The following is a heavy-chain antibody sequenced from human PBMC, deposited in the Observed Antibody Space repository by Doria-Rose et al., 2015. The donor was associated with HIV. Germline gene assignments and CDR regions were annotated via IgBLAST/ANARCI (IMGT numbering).Heavy chain of an antibody. CDR2: INPSNGGT. CDR3: TNCRYDVAY. Sequence: VQLYPSGADLVRPGASVKLSCKASGSTFTNYWMHWVKLRPGRGLEWIGEINPSNGGTNYNEKFKRKATLTVDKSSSTAYMQLSSLTSEDSAVYYCTNCRYDVAYWGQGTTLTVSS. V-gene: IGHV1-2*02. J-gene: IGHJ6*02. CDR1: GSTFTNYW. D-gene: IGHD1-1*01.